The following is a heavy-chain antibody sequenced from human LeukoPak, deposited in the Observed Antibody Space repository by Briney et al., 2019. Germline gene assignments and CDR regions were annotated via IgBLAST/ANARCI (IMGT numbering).Heavy chain of an antibody. V-gene: IGHV3-11*04. Sequence: PRGSLRLSCAASGFTFSDYYMSWVRHAPGEGLEWLSHIRIVGDTMFYADSVKGRFTISGDNLKNSLFLDMKRLRADNTGIYYCVRDEVDILTGEGYLYYMDVWGKGTSVTVSS. CDR3: VRDEVDILTGEGYLYYMDV. CDR1: GFTFSDYY. D-gene: IGHD3-9*01. CDR2: IRIVGDTM. J-gene: IGHJ6*03.